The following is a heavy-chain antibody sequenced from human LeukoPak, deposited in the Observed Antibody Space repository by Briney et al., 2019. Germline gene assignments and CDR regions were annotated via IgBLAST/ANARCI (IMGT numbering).Heavy chain of an antibody. CDR1: GFTFSYYW. J-gene: IGHJ5*02. Sequence: GGSLRLSCAASGFTFSYYWMSWVRQAPGKGLEWVANIMQDGSETYYVDSVRGRFTISRDDARNSLFLQMNSLRAEDTAVYYCATLKTYYDYVWGSYFDNWGQGTLVTVSS. CDR2: IMQDGSET. V-gene: IGHV3-7*01. CDR3: ATLKTYYDYVWGSYFDN. D-gene: IGHD3-16*01.